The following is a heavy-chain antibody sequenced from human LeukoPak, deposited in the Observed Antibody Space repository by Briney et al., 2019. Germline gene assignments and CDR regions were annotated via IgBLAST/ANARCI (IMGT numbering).Heavy chain of an antibody. D-gene: IGHD5-12*01. V-gene: IGHV3-66*01. CDR1: GFTFSSYW. CDR2: IYSGGNT. J-gene: IGHJ4*02. CDR3: ARGGGGYLYYFDY. Sequence: GGSLRLSCAASGFTFSSYWMSWVRQAPGKGLEWVSVIYSGGNTYYVDSVKGRFTISRDNFKNTLYLQMNTLRAEDTAVYYCARGGGGYLYYFDYWGQGTLVTVSS.